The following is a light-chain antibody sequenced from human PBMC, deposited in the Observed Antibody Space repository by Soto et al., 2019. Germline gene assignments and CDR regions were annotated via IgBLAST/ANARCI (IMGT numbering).Light chain of an antibody. CDR2: AAS. V-gene: IGKV1-27*01. CDR1: QGIKEY. Sequence: QMTQSPSSLSASLGDRVTIACRASQGIKEYVAWYQQKPGRGPQLMIYAASTLQSGVPSRFSGSRSGTDFTLTISSLQTEDVATSYCQKYNSAPLTFGGGTKVDIK. J-gene: IGKJ4*01. CDR3: QKYNSAPLT.